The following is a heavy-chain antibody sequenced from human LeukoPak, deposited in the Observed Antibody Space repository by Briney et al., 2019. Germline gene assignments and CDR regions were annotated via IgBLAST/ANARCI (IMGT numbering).Heavy chain of an antibody. CDR3: ARAPYATGRSSYFDS. CDR2: IWFDGSKN. Sequence: PGGSLRLSCAASAFTFRNYGMHWVRQAPGKGLEWVANIWFDGSKNYYVESVKGRFTISRDNFNNTLYLQMNSLRAEDTALYYRARAPYATGRSSYFDSWGQGTLVTVSS. CDR1: AFTFRNYG. J-gene: IGHJ4*02. D-gene: IGHD2-2*01. V-gene: IGHV3-33*01.